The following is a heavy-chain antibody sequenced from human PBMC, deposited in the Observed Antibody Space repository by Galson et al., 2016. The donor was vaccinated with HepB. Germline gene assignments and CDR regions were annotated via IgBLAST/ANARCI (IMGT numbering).Heavy chain of an antibody. CDR3: TRTGSRRFTTARGSSITGSWVGMDV. D-gene: IGHD3-10*01. V-gene: IGHV3-49*03. Sequence: SLRLSCAASGFSFGDYVMTWIRQAPGKGLEWVGFIRTNAHGGATEYGASVKGSFSISRDDSRGMVHLQMNSLKPEETAVYYCTRTGSRRFTTARGSSITGSWVGMDVWGQGTTVSVSS. J-gene: IGHJ6*02. CDR2: IRTNAHGGAT. CDR1: GFSFGDYV.